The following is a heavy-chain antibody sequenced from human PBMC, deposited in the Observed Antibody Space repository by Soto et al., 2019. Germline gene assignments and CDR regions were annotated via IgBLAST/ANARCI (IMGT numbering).Heavy chain of an antibody. V-gene: IGHV1-3*01. J-gene: IGHJ6*03. Sequence: ASVKVSSKASGYTFTSYAMHWVRQAPGQRLEWMGWINAGNGNTKYSQKFQGGVTITRDTSASTAYMELSSLRSEDTAVYYCARVYSGYDPSYYYYYYMDVWGKGTTVTASS. CDR1: GYTFTSYA. D-gene: IGHD5-12*01. CDR3: ARVYSGYDPSYYYYYYMDV. CDR2: INAGNGNT.